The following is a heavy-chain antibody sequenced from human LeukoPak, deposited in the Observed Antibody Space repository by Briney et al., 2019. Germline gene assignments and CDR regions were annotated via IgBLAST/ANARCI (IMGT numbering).Heavy chain of an antibody. D-gene: IGHD1-26*01. CDR1: GFTFSSYA. CDR2: ISGSGGST. J-gene: IGHJ5*02. V-gene: IGHV3-23*01. Sequence: PGGSLRLSCAASGFTFSSYAMSWVRQAPGKGLEWVSAISGSGGSTYYADSVKGRFTISRDNSKNTLYLQMNSLRAEDTAVYYCARGSAPSGINNWFDPWGQGTLVTVFS. CDR3: ARGSAPSGINNWFDP.